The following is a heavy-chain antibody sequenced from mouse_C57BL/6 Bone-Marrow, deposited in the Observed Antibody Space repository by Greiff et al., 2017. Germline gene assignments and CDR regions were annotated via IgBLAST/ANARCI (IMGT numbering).Heavy chain of an antibody. J-gene: IGHJ3*01. CDR3: ARQTMVAGKIFAY. CDR2: ISSGSSTI. CDR1: GFTFSDYG. V-gene: IGHV5-17*01. Sequence: EVQRVQSGGGLVKPGGSLTLSCAASGFTFSDYGMHWVRQAPEKGLEWVAYISSGSSTINYADTVKGRFTISRDNAKNTLFLQMTSLGSEDTAMYYCARQTMVAGKIFAYWGQGTLVTVSA. D-gene: IGHD2-2*01.